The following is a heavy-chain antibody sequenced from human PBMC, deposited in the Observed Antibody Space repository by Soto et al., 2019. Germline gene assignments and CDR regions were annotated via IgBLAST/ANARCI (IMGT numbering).Heavy chain of an antibody. CDR2: ISSNSGSV. D-gene: IGHD4-17*01. J-gene: IGHJ4*02. V-gene: IGHV3-9*01. CDR1: GFTFDDYA. CDR3: AKDALTAVGFHFDF. Sequence: EVQLVESGGGLVQPGRSLRLSCAASGFTFDDYAMHWLRQAPGKGLEWVSGISSNSGSVGYADSVKGRFTISRDNSKHSLYLQMSRLKAADTALYYCAKDALTAVGFHFDFWGQGTLVTVSS.